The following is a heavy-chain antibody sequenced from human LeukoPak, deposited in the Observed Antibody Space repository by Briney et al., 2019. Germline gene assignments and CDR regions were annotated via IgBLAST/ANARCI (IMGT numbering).Heavy chain of an antibody. J-gene: IGHJ2*01. D-gene: IGHD3-10*01. CDR3: ARGERAYGSGSYNTYWYFDL. V-gene: IGHV3-21*01. CDR1: GFTFSSYS. Sequence: PGGSLRLSCAASGFTFSSYSMSWVRQAPGKGLEWVSSISTSSSYIYYTDSVKGRFTISRHNAKNSLYLQMNSLRAEDTAVYYCARGERAYGSGSYNTYWYFDLWGRGTLVTVSS. CDR2: ISTSSSYI.